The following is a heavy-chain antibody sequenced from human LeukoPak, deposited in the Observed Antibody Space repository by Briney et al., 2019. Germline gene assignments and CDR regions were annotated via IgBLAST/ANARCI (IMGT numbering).Heavy chain of an antibody. V-gene: IGHV3-30*02. CDR2: IRYDGSNK. D-gene: IGHD1-26*01. J-gene: IGHJ6*03. Sequence: GGSLRLSCAASGFTFSSYGMHWVRQAPGKGLGWAAFIRYDGSNKYYADSVKGRFTISRDNSKNTLYLQMNSLRAEDTAVYYCAKGRGWEASYYYYYMDVWGKGTTVTISS. CDR1: GFTFSSYG. CDR3: AKGRGWEASYYYYYMDV.